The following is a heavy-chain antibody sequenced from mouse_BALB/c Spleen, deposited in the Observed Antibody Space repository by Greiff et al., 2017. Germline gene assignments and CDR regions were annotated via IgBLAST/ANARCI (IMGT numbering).Heavy chain of an antibody. CDR1: GYSITSDYA. J-gene: IGHJ2*01. V-gene: IGHV3-2*02. CDR2: ISYSGST. Sequence: DVKLQESGPGLVKPSQSLSLTCTVTGYSITSDYAWNWIRQFPGNKLEWMGYISYSGSTSYNPSLKSRIPITRDTSKNQFFLQLNSVTTEDTATYYCARFTTVVAAYFDYWGQGTTLTVSS. D-gene: IGHD1-1*01. CDR3: ARFTTVVAAYFDY.